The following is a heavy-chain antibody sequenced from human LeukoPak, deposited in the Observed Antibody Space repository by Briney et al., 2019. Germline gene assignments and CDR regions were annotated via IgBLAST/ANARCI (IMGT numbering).Heavy chain of an antibody. D-gene: IGHD5-24*01. V-gene: IGHV1-69*05. CDR2: IIPIFGTA. J-gene: IGHJ4*02. CDR1: GGTFSSYA. CDR3: ARGDGYNYNFDY. Sequence: SVKVSCKASGGTFSSYAISWVRQAPGRGLEWMGGIIPIFGTANYAQKFQGRVTITTDESTSTAYMELSSLRSEDTAVYYCARGDGYNYNFDYWGQGTLVTVSS.